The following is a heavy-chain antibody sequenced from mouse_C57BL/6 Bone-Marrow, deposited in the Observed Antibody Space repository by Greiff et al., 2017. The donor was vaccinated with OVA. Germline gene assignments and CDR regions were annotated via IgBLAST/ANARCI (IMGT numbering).Heavy chain of an antibody. CDR1: GYTFTSYW. J-gene: IGHJ1*03. V-gene: IGHV1-64*01. CDR3: ARSVYYGTLWYFDV. D-gene: IGHD2-1*01. CDR2: IHPNSGST. Sequence: QVQLQQPGAELVKPGASVKLSCKASGYTFTSYWMHWVKQRPGQGLEWIGMIHPNSGSTNYNEKFKSKATLTVDKSSSTAYMQLSSLTSEDSAVYYCARSVYYGTLWYFDVWGTGTTVTVSS.